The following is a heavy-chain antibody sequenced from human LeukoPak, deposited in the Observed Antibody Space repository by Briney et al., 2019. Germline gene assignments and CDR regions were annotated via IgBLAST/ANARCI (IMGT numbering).Heavy chain of an antibody. CDR1: GYSFTSHG. J-gene: IGHJ4*02. Sequence: ASMKVSCKTSGYSFTSHGISWVRQAPGQGLEWMGGISANSGNTNYAQKLQGRVTMTTDTSTSTAYMELRSLRSDDTAVYFCARDAADTVRGGDYWGQGSLVTVSS. D-gene: IGHD5-18*01. V-gene: IGHV1-18*01. CDR3: ARDAADTVRGGDY. CDR2: ISANSGNT.